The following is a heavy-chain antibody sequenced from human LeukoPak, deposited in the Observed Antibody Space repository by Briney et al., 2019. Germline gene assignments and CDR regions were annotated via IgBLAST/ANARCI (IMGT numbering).Heavy chain of an antibody. D-gene: IGHD2-2*01. V-gene: IGHV1-69*13. Sequence: SVKVSCKASGGTFSSYGFSWVRQAPGQGLEWMGGIIPIFATTNYAHKFQGRVTITADESTSTAYMELSSLRSEDTAVYYCAYAGSFNWFDPWGQGTLVTVSS. CDR1: GGTFSSYG. J-gene: IGHJ5*02. CDR3: AYAGSFNWFDP. CDR2: IIPIFATT.